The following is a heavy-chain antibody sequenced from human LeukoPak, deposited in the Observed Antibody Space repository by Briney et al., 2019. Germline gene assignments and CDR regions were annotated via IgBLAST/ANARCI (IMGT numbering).Heavy chain of an antibody. CDR3: TTELAGYRSSWYQQDLFDY. CDR2: IRSKTDGGRP. J-gene: IGHJ4*02. Sequence: GGSLRLSCAASGFSFSDAWLSWVRQAPGKGLEWVGRIRSKTDGGRPEYAAPVMGRFTMSRDDSKNTVYLQMSSLKTDDTAVYYCTTELAGYRSSWYQQDLFDYWGRGTLVTVSS. CDR1: GFSFSDAW. V-gene: IGHV3-15*01. D-gene: IGHD6-13*01.